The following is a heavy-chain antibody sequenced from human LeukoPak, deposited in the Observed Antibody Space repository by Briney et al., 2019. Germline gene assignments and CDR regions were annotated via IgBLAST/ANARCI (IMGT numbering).Heavy chain of an antibody. CDR2: IYYSGTT. Sequence: SETLSLTCTVSGGSIISYYWSWIRQPPGKGLEWIGYIYYSGTTNYNPSLESRVTLSIDTSTKQFSLKLRSVTAADTAVYYCARQDFGRDGYNHFDYWGQGSLLTVSS. J-gene: IGHJ4*02. CDR3: ARQDFGRDGYNHFDY. D-gene: IGHD5-24*01. CDR1: GGSIISYY. V-gene: IGHV4-59*08.